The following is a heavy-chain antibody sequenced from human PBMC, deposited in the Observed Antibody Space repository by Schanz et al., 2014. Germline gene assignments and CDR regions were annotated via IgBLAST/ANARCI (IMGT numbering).Heavy chain of an antibody. V-gene: IGHV1-2*04. Sequence: QVQLVQSGAEMKKPGASVKVSCKASGYTFTGYYMHWVRQAPGQGLEWMGWINPNSGTTNYAQKFQGWVTMTRDTSISTAYMELTSLRSEDTAVYYCARGSPENMIRGELDYWGQGTLVTVAS. CDR3: ARGSPENMIRGELDY. D-gene: IGHD3-10*01. CDR2: INPNSGTT. CDR1: GYTFTGYY. J-gene: IGHJ4*02.